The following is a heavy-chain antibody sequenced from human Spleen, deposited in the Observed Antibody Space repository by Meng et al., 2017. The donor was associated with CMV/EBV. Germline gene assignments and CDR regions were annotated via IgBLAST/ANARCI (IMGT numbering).Heavy chain of an antibody. CDR2: IRYDGSNK. CDR3: ARLLHITVTFTFLDVYYFDY. V-gene: IGHV3-30*02. J-gene: IGHJ4*02. Sequence: GGSLRLSCAASGFTFSSYGMHWVRQAPGKGLEWVAFIRYDGSNKYYADSVKGRFTISRDNSKNTLYLQMNSLRAEDTAVYYCARLLHITVTFTFLDVYYFDYWGQGTLVTVSS. CDR1: GFTFSSYG. D-gene: IGHD4-11*01.